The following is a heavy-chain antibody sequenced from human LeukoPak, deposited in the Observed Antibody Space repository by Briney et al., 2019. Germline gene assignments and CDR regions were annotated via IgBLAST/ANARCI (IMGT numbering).Heavy chain of an antibody. J-gene: IGHJ4*02. D-gene: IGHD1-26*01. CDR2: FDPEDGET. CDR3: ATGPSPFNMWGLPGAS. V-gene: IGHV1-24*01. Sequence: ASVKVSCKVSGYTLTELSMHWVRQAPGKGLEWMGGFDPEDGETIYAQKFQGRVTMTEDTSTDTAYMELSSLRSEDTAVYYCATGPSPFNMWGLPGASWGQGTLVTVSS. CDR1: GYTLTELS.